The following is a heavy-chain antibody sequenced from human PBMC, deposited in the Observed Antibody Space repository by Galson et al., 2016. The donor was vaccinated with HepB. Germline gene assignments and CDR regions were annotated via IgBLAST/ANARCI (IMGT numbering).Heavy chain of an antibody. J-gene: IGHJ4*02. Sequence: SLRLSCAVSGLSFSDYYMGWIRQAPGKGLEWVSYISGSSTYTNHGDSMKGRFTISRDNAKNSVYPQMNSLRAEDTAVYYCATSGNYFLSPFDYWGQGALVTVSS. CDR3: ATSGNYFLSPFDY. V-gene: IGHV3-11*03. D-gene: IGHD3-22*01. CDR1: GLSFSDYY. CDR2: ISGSSTYT.